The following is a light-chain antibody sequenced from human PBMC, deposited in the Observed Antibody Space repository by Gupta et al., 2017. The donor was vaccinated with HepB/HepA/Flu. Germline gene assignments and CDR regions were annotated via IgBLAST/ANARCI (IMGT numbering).Light chain of an antibody. CDR2: IND. Sequence: QSVLTQPPSASRTPGQRVTISCSGSSSNIGSNDVYWSKQLQGPDNKRRILINDQRPSGVPDRFACSKSGTYASPALTVLRSEDEAEYDCDDWADSLNGVVFGGGTKLTGL. J-gene: IGLJ2*01. CDR3: DDWADSLNGVV. V-gene: IGLV1-47*02. CDR1: SSNIGSND.